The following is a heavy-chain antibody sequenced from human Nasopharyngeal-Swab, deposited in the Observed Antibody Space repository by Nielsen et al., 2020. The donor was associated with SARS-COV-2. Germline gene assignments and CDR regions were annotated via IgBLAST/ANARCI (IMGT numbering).Heavy chain of an antibody. V-gene: IGHV3-21*01. D-gene: IGHD2/OR15-2a*01. CDR1: GFTFSTYG. CDR2: ISGTSSYI. Sequence: GGSLRLSCAASGFTFSTYGMNWVRQAPGKGLERVSSISGTSSYIYYADSVKGRFTISRDNAKNSLYLQMNSLRAEDTAVYYCARGCSSTTCYVSGWGQGTLVTVSS. CDR3: ARGCSSTTCYVSG. J-gene: IGHJ4*02.